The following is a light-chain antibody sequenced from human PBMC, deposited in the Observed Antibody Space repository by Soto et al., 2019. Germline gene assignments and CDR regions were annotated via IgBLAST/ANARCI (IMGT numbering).Light chain of an antibody. Sequence: QPVLTQPPSASGTPGQRVTISRSGSSSNIGSNTVNWYQQLPGTAPKLLIYSNNQRPSGVPDRFSGSKSGTSASLAISGLQSEDEADYYCAAWDDSLNGVVFGGGTKLTVL. CDR3: AAWDDSLNGVV. V-gene: IGLV1-44*01. CDR2: SNN. CDR1: SSNIGSNT. J-gene: IGLJ2*01.